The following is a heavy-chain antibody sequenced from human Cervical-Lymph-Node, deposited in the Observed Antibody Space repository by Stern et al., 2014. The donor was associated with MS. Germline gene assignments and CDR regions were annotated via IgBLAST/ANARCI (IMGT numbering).Heavy chain of an antibody. CDR2: IDWDEDK. CDR3: ARSPPYYEFWNDYYYFDY. V-gene: IGHV2-70*04. D-gene: IGHD3-3*01. Sequence: QVTLRESGPALVKPTQTLTLTCTFSGFSLSTRGMRVSWIRQPPEKALEWLARIDWDEDKFYITSLKVRLTIAKDTSKNQVVLTMTNMDPVDTATYYCARSPPYYEFWNDYYYFDYWGQGTLVAVSS. CDR1: GFSLSTRGMR. J-gene: IGHJ4*02.